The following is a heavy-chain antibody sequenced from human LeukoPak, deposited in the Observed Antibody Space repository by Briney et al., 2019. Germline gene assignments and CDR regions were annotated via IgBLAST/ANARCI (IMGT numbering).Heavy chain of an antibody. Sequence: SETLSLTCTVSGGSISSGSYYWSWIRQPAGKGLEWIGRIYTSGSTNYNPSLKSRVTISVDTSKNQFSLKLSSVTAADTAVYYCARGNILTGCFDYWGQGTLVTVSS. D-gene: IGHD3-9*01. J-gene: IGHJ4*02. CDR2: IYTSGST. CDR3: ARGNILTGCFDY. CDR1: GGSISSGSYY. V-gene: IGHV4-61*02.